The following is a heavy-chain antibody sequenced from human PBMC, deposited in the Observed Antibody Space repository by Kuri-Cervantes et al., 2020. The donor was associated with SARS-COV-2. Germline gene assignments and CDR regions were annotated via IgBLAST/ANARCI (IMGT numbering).Heavy chain of an antibody. CDR2: IYSGGST. CDR1: GFTVSSNY. CDR3: ARSIIAVAGFGGRDY. Sequence: LSLLCAASGFTVSSNYMSWVRQAPGKGLEWVSVIYSGGSTYYADSVKGRFTISRDNSKNTLYLQMNSLRAEDTAVYYCARSIIAVAGFGGRDYWGQGTLVTVSS. D-gene: IGHD6-19*01. J-gene: IGHJ4*02. V-gene: IGHV3-53*01.